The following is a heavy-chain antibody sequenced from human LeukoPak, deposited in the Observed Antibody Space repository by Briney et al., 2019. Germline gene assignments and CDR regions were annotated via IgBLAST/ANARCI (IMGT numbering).Heavy chain of an antibody. Sequence: GGSLRLSCATSGFTVSSNYMSWVRQAPGKGLEWVSVIYSGGSTYYADSVRGRFTISRDNSKNTLYLQMNSLRAEDTAVYFCARDSKGGFRFDDWGQGTLVTVSS. CDR3: ARDSKGGFRFDD. CDR2: IYSGGST. J-gene: IGHJ4*02. D-gene: IGHD3-16*01. V-gene: IGHV3-53*01. CDR1: GFTVSSNY.